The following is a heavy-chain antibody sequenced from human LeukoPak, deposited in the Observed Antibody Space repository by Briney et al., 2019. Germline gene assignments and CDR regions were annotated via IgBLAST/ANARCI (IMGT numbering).Heavy chain of an antibody. V-gene: IGHV4-59*11. J-gene: IGHJ3*02. D-gene: IGHD3-3*01. Sequence: ASETLSLTCTVSGGSISSHYWSWVRQTPGKGLEWIGHIYHSGNTKYNSALKGRVTISDDASKNQFSLRLSSVTAADTAVYFCARGYDFWSGVMSDAFDIWGRGTKVNVSS. CDR3: ARGYDFWSGVMSDAFDI. CDR2: IYHSGNT. CDR1: GGSISSHY.